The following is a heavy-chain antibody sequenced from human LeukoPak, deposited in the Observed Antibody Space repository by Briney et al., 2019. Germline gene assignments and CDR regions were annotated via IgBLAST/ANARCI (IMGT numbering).Heavy chain of an antibody. CDR2: IFIGDSDT. CDR1: GYSFSNYW. V-gene: IGHV5-51*01. CDR3: ARRDNDYDSSGYYSSTHFDY. J-gene: IGHJ4*02. Sequence: GESLKISCKASGYSFSNYWIGWVGQMPGKGLEGMGMIFIGDSDTRYSPSFQGQVTISADKSISTSYLQWSSLKASDTAIYYCARRDNDYDSSGYYSSTHFDYWGQGTLVTVSS. D-gene: IGHD3-22*01.